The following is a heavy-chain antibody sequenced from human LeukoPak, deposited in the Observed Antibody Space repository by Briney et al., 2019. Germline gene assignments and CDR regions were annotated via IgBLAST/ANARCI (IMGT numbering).Heavy chain of an antibody. Sequence: SETLSLTCTVSGGSISSRSYYCGWIRQPPGKGLEWIGSIYHSGSTYYNPSLKSRVTLSVETSKNQFSLKLSSVTAADTAVYYCAGSTYDNWFDPWGQGTLVTVSS. CDR2: IYHSGST. D-gene: IGHD2-8*01. V-gene: IGHV4-39*01. CDR3: AGSTYDNWFDP. J-gene: IGHJ5*02. CDR1: GGSISSRSYY.